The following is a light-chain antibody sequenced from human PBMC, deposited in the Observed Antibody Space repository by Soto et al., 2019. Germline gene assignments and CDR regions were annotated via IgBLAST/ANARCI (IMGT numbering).Light chain of an antibody. CDR1: SSNIGSFY. CDR2: DNN. Sequence: QSVLTQPPSVSAAPGQKVTIPCSGSSSNIGSFYVSWFQQLPGTAPKLLIYDNNKRPSGVPDRFSGSKSGTSATLGITGLQTGDEADYYCGTWDSSLSAWVFGGGTKLTVL. V-gene: IGLV1-51*01. CDR3: GTWDSSLSAWV. J-gene: IGLJ3*02.